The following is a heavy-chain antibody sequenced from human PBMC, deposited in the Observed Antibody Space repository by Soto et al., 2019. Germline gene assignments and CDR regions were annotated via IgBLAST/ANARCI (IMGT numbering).Heavy chain of an antibody. CDR2: IYYTGST. Sequence: PSETLSLTCIVSGSSISPYYWSWLRQPPGKGLEWIGNIYYTGSTKYNPSLKSRVTMSLATSKSQFSLRLTSVTAADTAVYYCVRVGGYYGDYPNFDYWGQGTLVTVPS. V-gene: IGHV4-59*01. J-gene: IGHJ4*02. CDR1: GSSISPYY. CDR3: VRVGGYYGDYPNFDY. D-gene: IGHD4-17*01.